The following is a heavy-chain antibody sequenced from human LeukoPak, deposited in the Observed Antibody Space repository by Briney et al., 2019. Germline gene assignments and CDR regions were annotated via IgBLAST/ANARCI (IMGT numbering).Heavy chain of an antibody. J-gene: IGHJ3*02. CDR3: AVLTLWFDAFDI. CDR2: IYTSGST. V-gene: IGHV4-61*02. D-gene: IGHD3-10*01. CDR1: GGSISSGSYY. Sequence: SETLSLTCTVSGGSISSGSYYWSWIRQPAGKGLEWIGRIYTSGSTNYNPSLKSRVTISVDTSKNQFSLKLSSVTAADTAVYYCAVLTLWFDAFDIWGQGTMVTVSS.